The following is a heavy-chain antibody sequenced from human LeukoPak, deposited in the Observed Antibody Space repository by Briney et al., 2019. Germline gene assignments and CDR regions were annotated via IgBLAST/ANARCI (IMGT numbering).Heavy chain of an antibody. J-gene: IGHJ2*01. CDR2: INPSGGST. Sequence: ASVKVPCKASGYTFTSYYMHWVRRAPGQGLEWMGIINPSGGSTSYAQKFQGRVTMTRDTSTSTVYMELSSLRSEDTAVYYCARDPGREYDVDTAMGSPPDWYFDLWGRGTLVTVSS. D-gene: IGHD5-18*01. V-gene: IGHV1-46*01. CDR1: GYTFTSYY. CDR3: ARDPGREYDVDTAMGSPPDWYFDL.